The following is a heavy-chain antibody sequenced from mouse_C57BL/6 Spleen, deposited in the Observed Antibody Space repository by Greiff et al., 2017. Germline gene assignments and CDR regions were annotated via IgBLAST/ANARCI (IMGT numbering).Heavy chain of an antibody. V-gene: IGHV1-78*01. Sequence: QVQLQQSDAELVKPGASVKISCTVSGYTFPDHTIHWMKQRPEQGLEGIGYIYPRDGSTKYNEKFQGKATLTADKSSSTAYMRLNSLTSEDSAVYFCAKYGSSEYFDYWGQGTTLTVSS. J-gene: IGHJ2*01. CDR2: IYPRDGST. CDR3: AKYGSSEYFDY. D-gene: IGHD1-1*01. CDR1: GYTFPDHT.